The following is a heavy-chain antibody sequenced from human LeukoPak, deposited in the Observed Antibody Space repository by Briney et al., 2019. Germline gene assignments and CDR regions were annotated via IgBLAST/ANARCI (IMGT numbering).Heavy chain of an antibody. J-gene: IGHJ3*02. V-gene: IGHV1-18*01. Sequence: ASVKVSCKASGYTFTSYGISWVRQAPGQGLEWMGWISAYNGNTNYAQKLQGRVTMTTDTSTSTAYMELRSLRSDDTAVYYCATAPVLAAVRGAFDIWGQGTMVTVSS. CDR3: ATAPVLAAVRGAFDI. CDR2: ISAYNGNT. D-gene: IGHD3-16*01. CDR1: GYTFTSYG.